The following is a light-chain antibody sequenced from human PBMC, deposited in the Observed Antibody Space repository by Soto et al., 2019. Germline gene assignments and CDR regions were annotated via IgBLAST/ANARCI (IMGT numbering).Light chain of an antibody. CDR1: QTISRW. Sequence: TQIARGPSSLGASVGWEVSGTQKGSQTISRWLAWYQQKPGKAPRLLIYTASTLESGVPSTFNASGSGTEFTLTICSLHPDEFATYYFQHYNSYRWAYGQGTKVDIK. J-gene: IGKJ1*01. V-gene: IGKV1-5*01. CDR3: QHYNSYRWA. CDR2: TAS.